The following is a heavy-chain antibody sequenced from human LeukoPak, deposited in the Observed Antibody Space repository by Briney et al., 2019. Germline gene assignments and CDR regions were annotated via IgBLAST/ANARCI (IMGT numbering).Heavy chain of an antibody. CDR2: IYYSGST. CDR3: ARSDVAVAGYYFDY. D-gene: IGHD6-19*01. V-gene: IGHV4-59*01. Sequence: NPSETLSLTCTVSGGSISSYYWSWIRQPPGKGLEWIGYIYYSGSTNYNPSLKSRVTISVDTSKNQFSLKLSSATAADTAVYYCARSDVAVAGYYFDYWGQGTLVTVSS. J-gene: IGHJ4*02. CDR1: GGSISSYY.